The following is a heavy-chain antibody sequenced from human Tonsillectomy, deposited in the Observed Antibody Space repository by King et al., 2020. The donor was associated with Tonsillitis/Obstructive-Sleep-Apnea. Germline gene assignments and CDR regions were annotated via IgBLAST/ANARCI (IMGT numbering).Heavy chain of an antibody. D-gene: IGHD6-19*01. V-gene: IGHV4-59*08. J-gene: IGHJ4*02. CDR3: ARQGYSSGWYYFDY. Sequence: HVQLKESGPGLVKPSETLSLTCTVSGGSISSYYWSWIRQPPGKGLEWIGYIYYSGSTNYNPSLKSRVTISVDTSKNQFSLKLSSVTAADTAVYYCARQGYSSGWYYFDYWGQGTLVTVSS. CDR1: GGSISSYY. CDR2: IYYSGST.